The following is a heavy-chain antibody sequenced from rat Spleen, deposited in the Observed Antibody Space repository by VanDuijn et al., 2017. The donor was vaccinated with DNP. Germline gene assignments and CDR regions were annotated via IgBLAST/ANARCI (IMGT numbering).Heavy chain of an antibody. J-gene: IGHJ3*01. D-gene: IGHD1-1*01. CDR2: INSGGGHT. V-gene: IGHV5-31*01. CDR3: AIYYYSGDSWFAY. CDR1: EFRFNSHW. Sequence: EAHLVVSGGDLVQPGRSLKLSCVVSEFRFNSHWMTWFRQVPGKGLEWVASINSGGGHTYYPGSVKGRFTLSRDFAKNTLYLQMNSLRSEDTATYYCAIYYYSGDSWFAYWGQGTLVTVSS.